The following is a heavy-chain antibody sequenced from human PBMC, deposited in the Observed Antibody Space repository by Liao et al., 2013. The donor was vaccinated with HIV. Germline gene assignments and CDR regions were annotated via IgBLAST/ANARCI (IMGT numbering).Heavy chain of an antibody. V-gene: IGHV4-61*02. CDR3: ARYDFWSGSDY. CDR1: GGSIRSGSFY. CDR2: VYTSGNT. Sequence: QVQLQESGPGLVKPSQTLSLTCSVSGGSIRSGSFYWSWIRQPAGKGLEWIGRVYTSGNTNYSPSLKSRVSMSLDTAQNQFALKLRSVTAADSAVYYCARYDFWSGSDYWGQGALVTVSS. J-gene: IGHJ4*02. D-gene: IGHD3-3*01.